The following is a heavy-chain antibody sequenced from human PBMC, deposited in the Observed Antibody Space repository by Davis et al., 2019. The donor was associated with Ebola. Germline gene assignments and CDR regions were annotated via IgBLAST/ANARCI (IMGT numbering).Heavy chain of an antibody. CDR3: ARSNIGGDYYYYYGMDV. V-gene: IGHV1-3*01. CDR1: GYTFTSYA. Sequence: AASVKVSCKASGYTFTSYAMHWVRQAPGQRLEWMGWINAGNGNTKYSQKFQGRVTITRDTSASTAYMELSSLRSEDTAVYYCARSNIGGDYYYYYGMDVWGQGTTVTVSS. CDR2: INAGNGNT. J-gene: IGHJ6*02. D-gene: IGHD1-26*01.